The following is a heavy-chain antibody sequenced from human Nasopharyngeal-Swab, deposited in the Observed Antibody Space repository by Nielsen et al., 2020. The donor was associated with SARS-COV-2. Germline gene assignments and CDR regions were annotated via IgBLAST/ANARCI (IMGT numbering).Heavy chain of an antibody. Sequence: GESLKISCAASGFTFDDYGMSWVRQAPGKGLEWVSGINWNGGSTGYADSVKGRFTISRDNANNSLYLQMNSLRAEDTALYYCARDYYDSSGSAKGNDYWGQGTLVTVSS. CDR2: INWNGGST. CDR1: GFTFDDYG. CDR3: ARDYYDSSGSAKGNDY. D-gene: IGHD3-22*01. V-gene: IGHV3-20*04. J-gene: IGHJ4*02.